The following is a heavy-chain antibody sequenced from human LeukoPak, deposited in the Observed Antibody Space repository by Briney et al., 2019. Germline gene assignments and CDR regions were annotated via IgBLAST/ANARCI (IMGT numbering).Heavy chain of an antibody. V-gene: IGHV4-39*01. CDR1: GGSINSSSYY. Sequence: SETLSLTCTVSGGSINSSSYYWGWIRQPPGKGLEWIGTIYYSGSTYYNPSLKSRVTISVDTSKNQFSLKLSSVTASDTAVYYCARRFAPSRNDASDIWGQGTMVTVSS. CDR2: IYYSGST. D-gene: IGHD3-10*01. CDR3: ARRFAPSRNDASDI. J-gene: IGHJ3*02.